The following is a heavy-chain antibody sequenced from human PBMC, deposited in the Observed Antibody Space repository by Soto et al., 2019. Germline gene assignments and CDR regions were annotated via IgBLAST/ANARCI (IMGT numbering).Heavy chain of an antibody. CDR1: GGSITSGGYY. V-gene: IGHV4-31*03. D-gene: IGHD5-18*01. CDR2: IFYTGST. CDR3: SSRVGYSSEYYFDY. J-gene: IGHJ4*02. Sequence: QVQLQESGPGLVKPSQTLSLTCTVSGGSITSGGYYWSWIRQFPGKGLEWIGYIFYTGSTSYNPSLKSRLTVSVDTSRNQFSLRLISVTAADTAVYFCSSRVGYSSEYYFDYWGQGTLVTVSS.